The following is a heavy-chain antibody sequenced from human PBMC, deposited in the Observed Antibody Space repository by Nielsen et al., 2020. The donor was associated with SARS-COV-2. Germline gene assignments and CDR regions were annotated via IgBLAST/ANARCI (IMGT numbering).Heavy chain of an antibody. CDR1: GGSISSSSYY. D-gene: IGHD3-10*01. V-gene: IGHV4-61*05. CDR2: IYYSGST. Sequence: SETLSLTCTVSGGSISSSSYYWSWIRQPPGKGLEWIGYIYYSGSTNYNPSLKSRVTISVDTSKNQFSLKLSSVTAADTAVYYCARLRGEDDAFDIWGQGTMVTVSS. J-gene: IGHJ3*02. CDR3: ARLRGEDDAFDI.